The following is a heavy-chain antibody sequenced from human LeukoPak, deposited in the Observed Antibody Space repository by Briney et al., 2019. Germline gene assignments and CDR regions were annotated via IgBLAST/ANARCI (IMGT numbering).Heavy chain of an antibody. CDR3: AKGPIVRFDY. V-gene: IGHV3-30*02. J-gene: IGHJ4*02. Sequence: PGGSLRLSCAASGFTFSSDWMSWVRQAPGKGLEWVAFIRNDGRNKYYADSVKGPFTISRDNSKNTLYLQMNSLRAEDTAVYYCAKGPIVRFDYWGQGTLVTVSS. D-gene: IGHD1-26*01. CDR2: IRNDGRNK. CDR1: GFTFSSDW.